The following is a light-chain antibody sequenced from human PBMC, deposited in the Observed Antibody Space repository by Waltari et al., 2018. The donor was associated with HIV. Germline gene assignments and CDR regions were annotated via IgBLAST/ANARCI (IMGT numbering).Light chain of an antibody. Sequence: QSVLTQPPSVSGAPGQRVTISCTGSSSNIGAGYDVHWYQQLPGTAPKLLIYGTSNRPSGVPDRFSGSKSGTSASLAITGLQAEDEADYYCQSYDSSLSGLGVFGGGTKLTVL. CDR2: GTS. V-gene: IGLV1-40*01. J-gene: IGLJ2*01. CDR3: QSYDSSLSGLGV. CDR1: SSNIGAGYD.